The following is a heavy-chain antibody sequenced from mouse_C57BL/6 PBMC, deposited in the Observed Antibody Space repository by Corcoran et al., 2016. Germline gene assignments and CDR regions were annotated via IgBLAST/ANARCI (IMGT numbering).Heavy chain of an antibody. Sequence: QIQLVQSGPELKKPGETVKISCKASGYTFTTYGMSWVKQAAGKGLKWMGWINTYSGVPTYADDFKGRFAFSLETSASTAYLQINNLKNEDTATYFCARPTMIRTPPITYYYAMDYWGQGTSVTVSS. CDR2: INTYSGVP. CDR3: ARPTMIRTPPITYYYAMDY. CDR1: GYTFTTYG. D-gene: IGHD2-4*01. V-gene: IGHV9-3*01. J-gene: IGHJ4*01.